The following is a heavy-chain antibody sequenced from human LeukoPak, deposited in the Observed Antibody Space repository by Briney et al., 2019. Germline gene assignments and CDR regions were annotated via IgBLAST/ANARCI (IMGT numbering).Heavy chain of an antibody. Sequence: ASVKVSCKASCYTFTGYYMHWVRQAPGQGLEWMGWINPNSGGTNYAQKFQGRVTMTRDTSSSTAYMELRRLRSDDTAVYYCAIDRGITMVRGVIVYWGQGTMASVSS. J-gene: IGHJ4*02. D-gene: IGHD3-10*01. V-gene: IGHV1-2*02. CDR3: AIDRGITMVRGVIVY. CDR1: CYTFTGYY. CDR2: INPNSGGT.